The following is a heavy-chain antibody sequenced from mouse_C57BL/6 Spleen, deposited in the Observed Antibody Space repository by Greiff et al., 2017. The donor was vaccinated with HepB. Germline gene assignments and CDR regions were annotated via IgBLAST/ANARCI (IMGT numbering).Heavy chain of an antibody. CDR2: INPNNGGT. CDR1: GYTFTDYY. D-gene: IGHD2-3*01. Sequence: EVMLQQSGPELVKPGASVKISCKASGYTFTDYYMNWVKQSHGKSLEWIGDINPNNGGTSYNQKFKGKATLTVDKSSSTAYMELRSLTSEDSAVYYCARYEEIGLLRAFAYWGQGTLVTVSA. V-gene: IGHV1-26*01. CDR3: ARYEEIGLLRAFAY. J-gene: IGHJ3*01.